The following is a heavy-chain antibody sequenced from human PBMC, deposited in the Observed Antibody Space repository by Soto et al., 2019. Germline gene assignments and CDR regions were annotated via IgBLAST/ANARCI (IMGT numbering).Heavy chain of an antibody. D-gene: IGHD3-10*01. CDR2: IDPDGSTT. J-gene: IGHJ5*02. V-gene: IGHV3-74*01. CDR1: KFTFSSYW. CDR3: TSSGSYDIAWLDP. Sequence: GGSLRLSCAASKFTFSSYWMHWVRQAPGKGLVWVSRIDPDGSTTYYADSVKGRFTISRDNAKNTLYLQLNSLRAEDTAVYYCTSSGSYDIAWLDPWGQGPLVTVSS.